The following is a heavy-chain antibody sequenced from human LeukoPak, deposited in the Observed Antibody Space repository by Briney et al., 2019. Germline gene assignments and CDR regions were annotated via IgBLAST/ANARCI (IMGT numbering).Heavy chain of an antibody. J-gene: IGHJ4*02. D-gene: IGHD1-14*01. CDR3: ARGLRGTLYFFDY. Sequence: GGSLRLSCAASGFTFSSYWMNWARQAPGKGLEWVASINHNGNVNYYVDSVKGRFTISRDNAKNSLYLQMSNLRAEDTAVYFCARGLRGTLYFFDYWGQETLVTVSS. CDR1: GFTFSSYW. V-gene: IGHV3-7*03. CDR2: INHNGNVN.